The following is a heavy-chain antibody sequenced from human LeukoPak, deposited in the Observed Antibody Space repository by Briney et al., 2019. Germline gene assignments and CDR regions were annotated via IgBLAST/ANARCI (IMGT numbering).Heavy chain of an antibody. D-gene: IGHD2-21*02. V-gene: IGHV3-74*01. Sequence: GGSLRLSCAASGFTFSSYWMHWVRQAPGKGLVWVSRINSDGSSTSYADSVKGRFTISRDNAKNSLYLQMNSLRAEDTALYYCARDPIALVTASQKYFDYWGQGTLVTVSS. CDR1: GFTFSSYW. CDR2: INSDGSST. CDR3: ARDPIALVTASQKYFDY. J-gene: IGHJ4*02.